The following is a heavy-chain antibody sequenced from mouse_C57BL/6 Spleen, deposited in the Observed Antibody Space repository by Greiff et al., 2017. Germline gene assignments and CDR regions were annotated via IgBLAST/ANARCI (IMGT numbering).Heavy chain of an antibody. CDR3: AIHEYDVGGACDY. D-gene: IGHD2-4*01. CDR2: FHPYNDDT. V-gene: IGHV1-47*01. Sequence: VKLVESGAELVKPGASVKMSCKASGYTFTTYPIEWMKQNHGKSLEWIGNFHPYNDDTKYNEKFKGKATLTVEKSSSTVYLELSRLTSDDSAVYYCAIHEYDVGGACDYWGQGTTLTVSS. J-gene: IGHJ2*01. CDR1: GYTFTTYP.